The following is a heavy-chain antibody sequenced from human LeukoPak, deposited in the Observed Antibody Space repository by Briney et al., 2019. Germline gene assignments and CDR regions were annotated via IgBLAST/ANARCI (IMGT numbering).Heavy chain of an antibody. CDR1: GFTFSSYS. D-gene: IGHD6-13*01. J-gene: IGHJ4*02. CDR2: ISSSSSTI. Sequence: GGSLRLSCAASGFTFSSYSMNWVRQAPGKRREWVSYISSSSSTIYYADSVKGRFTISRDNAKNSLYLQMNSLRDEDTAVYYCARDRGGIAAAGRIGACDYWGQGTLDTVSS. CDR3: ARDRGGIAAAGRIGACDY. V-gene: IGHV3-48*02.